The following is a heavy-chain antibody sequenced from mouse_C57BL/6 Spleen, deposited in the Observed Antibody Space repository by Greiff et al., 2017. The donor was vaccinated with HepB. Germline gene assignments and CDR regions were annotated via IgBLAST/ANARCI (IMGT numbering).Heavy chain of an antibody. CDR3: ARSNWDGAMDY. V-gene: IGHV5-17*01. D-gene: IGHD4-1*01. CDR2: ISSGSSTI. CDR1: GFTSSDYG. J-gene: IGHJ4*01. Sequence: DVHLVESGGGLVKPGGSLKLSCAASGFTSSDYGMHWVRQAPEKGLEWVAYISSGSSTIYYADTVKGRFTISRDNAKNTLFLQMTSLRSEDTAMYYCARSNWDGAMDYWGQGTSVTVSS.